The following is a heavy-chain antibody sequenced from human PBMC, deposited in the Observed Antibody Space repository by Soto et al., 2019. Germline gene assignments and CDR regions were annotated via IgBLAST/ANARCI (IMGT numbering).Heavy chain of an antibody. CDR1: GGTFSSYA. V-gene: IGHV1-69*01. CDR3: ASTGIAVAAGYSWFDP. D-gene: IGHD6-19*01. CDR2: IIPIFGTA. Sequence: QVQLVQSGAEVKKPGSSVKVSCKASGGTFSSYAISWVRQAPGQGLEWMGGIIPIFGTANYAQKFQGRVTITADESTSTAYMERSSLRSEDTDVYYCASTGIAVAAGYSWFDPWGQGTLVTVSS. J-gene: IGHJ5*02.